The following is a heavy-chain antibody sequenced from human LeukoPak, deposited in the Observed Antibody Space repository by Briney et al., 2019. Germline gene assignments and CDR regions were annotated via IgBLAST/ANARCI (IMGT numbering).Heavy chain of an antibody. Sequence: GGTLRLSCAASGFTFSSYGMHWVRQAPGKGLEWVAVISYDGSNKYYADSVKGRFTISRDNSKNTLYLQMNSLRAEDTAVYYCAKVLPPVTGFDYWGQGTLVTVSS. J-gene: IGHJ4*02. V-gene: IGHV3-30*18. CDR3: AKVLPPVTGFDY. CDR2: ISYDGSNK. CDR1: GFTFSSYG. D-gene: IGHD7-27*01.